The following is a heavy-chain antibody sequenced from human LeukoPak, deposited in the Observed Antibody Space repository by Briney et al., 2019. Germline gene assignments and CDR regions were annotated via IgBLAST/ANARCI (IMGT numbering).Heavy chain of an antibody. Sequence: ASVKVSFKASGYTFTSYDINWVRQATGQGLEWMGWMNPNSGNTGYAQKFQGRVTMTRNTSISTAYMELSSLRSEDTAVYYCARNVDTAMDFDYWGQGILVTVSS. V-gene: IGHV1-8*01. D-gene: IGHD5-18*01. CDR3: ARNVDTAMDFDY. CDR2: MNPNSGNT. J-gene: IGHJ4*02. CDR1: GYTFTSYD.